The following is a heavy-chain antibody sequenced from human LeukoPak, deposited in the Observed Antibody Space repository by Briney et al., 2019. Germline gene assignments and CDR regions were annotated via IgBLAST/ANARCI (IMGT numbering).Heavy chain of an antibody. CDR2: IYYSGST. CDR3: ARELSDFWSGN. CDR1: GGSISSSSYY. Sequence: SETLSLTCTVSGGSISSSSYYWGWIRQPPGKGLEWIGNIYYSGSTYYSPSLKSRVTISVDTSKNQFSLKLSSVTAADTAVYYCARELSDFWSGNWGQGTLVTVSS. V-gene: IGHV4-39*02. J-gene: IGHJ4*02. D-gene: IGHD3-3*01.